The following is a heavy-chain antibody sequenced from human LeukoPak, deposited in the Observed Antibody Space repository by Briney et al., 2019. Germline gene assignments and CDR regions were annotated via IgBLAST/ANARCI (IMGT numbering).Heavy chain of an antibody. D-gene: IGHD3-10*01. CDR3: AKEETPDYYGSGSYYNGDYFDY. CDR2: ISGSGGST. CDR1: GFTFSSYA. V-gene: IGHV3-23*01. J-gene: IGHJ4*02. Sequence: GESLRLSCAASGFTFSSYAMSWVRQAPGKGLEWVSAISGSGGSTYYADSVKGRFTISRDNSKNTLYLQMNSLRAEDTAVYYCAKEETPDYYGSGSYYNGDYFDYWGQGTLVTVSS.